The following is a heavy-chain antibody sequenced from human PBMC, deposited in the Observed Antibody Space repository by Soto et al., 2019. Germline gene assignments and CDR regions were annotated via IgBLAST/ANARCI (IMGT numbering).Heavy chain of an antibody. Sequence: QVQLVQSGAEVRRPGASVKVSCKASGYTFSGHYMHWVRQAPGQGLEWMGWINPNNGGTNYTQKFQGRVTMTRDTSINTANMELSSLISDDTAVYYCAKVRHGYNWDAFDIWGQGTMVTVSS. J-gene: IGHJ3*02. CDR3: AKVRHGYNWDAFDI. V-gene: IGHV1-2*02. CDR2: INPNNGGT. D-gene: IGHD5-12*01. CDR1: GYTFSGHY.